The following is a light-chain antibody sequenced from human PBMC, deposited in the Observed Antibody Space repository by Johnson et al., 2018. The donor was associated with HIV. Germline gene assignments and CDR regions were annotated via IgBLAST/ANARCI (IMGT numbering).Light chain of an antibody. Sequence: QSVLTQPPSVSAAPGQKVTISCSGNGSKIENNYISWYQQFPERAPKLLIYDNTKRPSGIPDRFSGSKSDTSATLAITGLQTGDEADYYCGTWDSSLTAYVFGTGTKVTVL. CDR3: GTWDSSLTAYV. CDR2: DNT. CDR1: GSKIENNY. J-gene: IGLJ1*01. V-gene: IGLV1-51*01.